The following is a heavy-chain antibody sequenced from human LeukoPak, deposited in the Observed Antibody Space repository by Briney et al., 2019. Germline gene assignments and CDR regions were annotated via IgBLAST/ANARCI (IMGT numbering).Heavy chain of an antibody. D-gene: IGHD1-26*01. J-gene: IGHJ4*02. CDR3: AKEYSGSYYRGGHPDY. Sequence: GGSLRLSCAVSGFTVSGDYMSWLRQAPGRGLEWVSAISGSGGSTYYADSVKGRFTISRDNSKNTLYLQMNSLRAEDTAVYYCAKEYSGSYYRGGHPDYWGQGTLVTVSS. CDR1: GFTVSGDY. CDR2: ISGSGGST. V-gene: IGHV3-23*01.